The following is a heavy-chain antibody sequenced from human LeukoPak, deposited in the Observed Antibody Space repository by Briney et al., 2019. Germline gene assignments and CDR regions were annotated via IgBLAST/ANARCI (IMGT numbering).Heavy chain of an antibody. V-gene: IGHV1-18*01. Sequence: ASVKVSCKASGYTFTSYDINWVRQATGQGLEWMGWISAYNGNTNYAQKLQGRVTMTTDTSTSTAYMELRSLRSDDTAVYYCARDPTSYYDYVWGSYPFFDYWGQGTLVTVSS. D-gene: IGHD3-16*02. CDR1: GYTFTSYD. J-gene: IGHJ4*02. CDR3: ARDPTSYYDYVWGSYPFFDY. CDR2: ISAYNGNT.